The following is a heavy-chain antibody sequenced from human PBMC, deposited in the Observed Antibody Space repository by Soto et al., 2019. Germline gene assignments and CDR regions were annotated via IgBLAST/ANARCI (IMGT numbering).Heavy chain of an antibody. V-gene: IGHV4-31*03. Sequence: QVQLQESGPGLVKPSQTLSLTCTVSGGSISSGGYYWSWIRQHPGKGLEWIGYIYYSGSTYYNPSLTSRVTISVDTSKTQFSLKLSSVTAADAALYYCARVFSDSSSYFDPWGQGTLVTVSS. CDR3: ARVFSDSSSYFDP. CDR1: GGSISSGGYY. D-gene: IGHD6-13*01. J-gene: IGHJ5*02. CDR2: IYYSGST.